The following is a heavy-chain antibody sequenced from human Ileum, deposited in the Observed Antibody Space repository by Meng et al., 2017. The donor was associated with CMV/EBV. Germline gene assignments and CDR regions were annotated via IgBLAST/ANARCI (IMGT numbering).Heavy chain of an antibody. J-gene: IGHJ4*02. Sequence: LRLSCVASGFTFSNYAMTWVRQTPGKGLEWLASISGPDEVPFYADSLKGRFTISRDNSKNTVDLQMDSLKTEDTGVYYCATGPGDFSMWGQGTLVTVSS. CDR1: GFTFSNYA. CDR2: ISGPDEVP. CDR3: ATGPGDFSM. V-gene: IGHV3-23*01. D-gene: IGHD7-27*01.